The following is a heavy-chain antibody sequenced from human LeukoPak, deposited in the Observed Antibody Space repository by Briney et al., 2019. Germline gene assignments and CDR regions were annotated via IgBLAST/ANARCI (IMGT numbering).Heavy chain of an antibody. V-gene: IGHV3-30*18. CDR3: AKDHVTSSSWFPDY. D-gene: IGHD6-13*01. J-gene: IGHJ4*02. CDR1: GFNFSTYG. Sequence: GGSLRLSCAASGFNFSTYGMHWVRQAPGKGLEWVAVISYDGINKYYADSVKGRFTISRDNSKNMLYLQMSSLRAEDTAVYYCAKDHVTSSSWFPDYWGQGTLVTVSS. CDR2: ISYDGINK.